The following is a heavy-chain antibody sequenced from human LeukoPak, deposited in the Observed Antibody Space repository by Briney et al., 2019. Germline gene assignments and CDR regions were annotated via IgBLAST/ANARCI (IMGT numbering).Heavy chain of an antibody. CDR3: ARDLGGGSYYIDY. D-gene: IGHD1-26*01. Sequence: GGSLRLSCAASGFTFSSYSMIWVRQAPGKGLEWVSSISRTSSYIYYAESLKGRFTISRDNAKNSMYLQMNSLRAEDTAVYYCARDLGGGSYYIDYWGQGTLVTVSS. CDR2: ISRTSSYI. CDR1: GFTFSSYS. J-gene: IGHJ4*02. V-gene: IGHV3-21*01.